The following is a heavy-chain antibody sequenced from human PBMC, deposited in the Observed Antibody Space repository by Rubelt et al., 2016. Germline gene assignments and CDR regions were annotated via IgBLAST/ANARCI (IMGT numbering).Heavy chain of an antibody. J-gene: IGHJ4*02. CDR3: ARVLVSGYDIGY. CDR1: SFA. CDR2: ITTNTGNP. V-gene: IGHV7-4-1*02. D-gene: IGHD5-12*01. Sequence: SFAINWVRQAPGPGLEWMGWITTNTGNPTYAQGFTGRFVFSLDTSVSTAYLQISSLKAEDTAVYYCARVLVSGYDIGYWGQGTLVTVSS.